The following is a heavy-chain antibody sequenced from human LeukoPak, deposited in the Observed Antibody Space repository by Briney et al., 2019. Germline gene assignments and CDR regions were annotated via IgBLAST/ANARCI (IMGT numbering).Heavy chain of an antibody. Sequence: GASVKVSCKASGYTFTAFYIHWVRQAPGQGLEWMGWINPNSGGTNYAQKFQGRVTMTRDTSISTAYPDLSRLRSDDTAVYYCAKEADGYNYWGQGTLVTVSP. CDR1: GYTFTAFY. CDR3: AKEADGYNY. CDR2: INPNSGGT. J-gene: IGHJ4*02. D-gene: IGHD5-24*01. V-gene: IGHV1-2*02.